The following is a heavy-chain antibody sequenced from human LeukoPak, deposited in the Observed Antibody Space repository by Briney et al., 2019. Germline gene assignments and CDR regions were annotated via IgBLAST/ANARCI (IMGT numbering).Heavy chain of an antibody. J-gene: IGHJ4*02. CDR1: GASVGSAGYY. D-gene: IGHD1-26*01. CDR3: ARTQSQSGSYRYYFGY. CDR2: IYYISNT. V-gene: IGHV4-61*08. Sequence: SETLSLTCTVSGASVGSAGYYWSWIRQPPGGGLEWIAYIYYISNTNYNPSLKSRVTMSVDPSKNQFSLKLNSVTAADTAVYYCARTQSQSGSYRYYFGYWGQRTLVTASS.